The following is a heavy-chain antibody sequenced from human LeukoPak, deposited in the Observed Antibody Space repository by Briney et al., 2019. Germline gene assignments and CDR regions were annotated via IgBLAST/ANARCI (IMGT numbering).Heavy chain of an antibody. CDR3: VTGDYRES. CDR1: GFSFSTYT. J-gene: IGHJ5*02. CDR2: ISYSGSNT. D-gene: IGHD4-17*01. Sequence: PGGSLRLSCADSGFSFSTYTMNWVRQAPGQGLEWVSSISYSGSNTHYADSVKGRFTISRDNAKNSLFLQMNSLRADDAAVYYCVTGDYRESWGQGTLPTVSS. V-gene: IGHV3-21*01.